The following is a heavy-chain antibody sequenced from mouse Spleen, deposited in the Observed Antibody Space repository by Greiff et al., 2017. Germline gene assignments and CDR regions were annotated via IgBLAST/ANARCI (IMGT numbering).Heavy chain of an antibody. CDR1: GFTFSSYA. Sequence: EVKLMESGGGLVKPGGSLKLSCAASGFTFSSYAMSWVRQTPEKRLEWVASISSGGSTYYPDSVKGRFTISRDNARNILYLQMSSLRSEDTAMYYCAREDYGYYFDYWGQGTTLTVSS. CDR2: ISSGGST. J-gene: IGHJ2*01. D-gene: IGHD1-2*01. CDR3: AREDYGYYFDY. V-gene: IGHV5-6-5*01.